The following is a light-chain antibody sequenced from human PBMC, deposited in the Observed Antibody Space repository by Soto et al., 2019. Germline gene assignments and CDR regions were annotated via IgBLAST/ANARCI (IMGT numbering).Light chain of an antibody. CDR3: SSYTGTNNFVL. CDR2: EVS. CDR1: NTDIGGHKY. J-gene: IGLJ2*01. Sequence: QSALTQPPSASGSPGQSVTISCTGTNTDIGGHKYVSWYQHHPGKAPKLIIYEVSERPSGVPDRFSGSKSGNAASLTVSGLQADDEASYYCSSYTGTNNFVLFGGGTKLTVL. V-gene: IGLV2-8*01.